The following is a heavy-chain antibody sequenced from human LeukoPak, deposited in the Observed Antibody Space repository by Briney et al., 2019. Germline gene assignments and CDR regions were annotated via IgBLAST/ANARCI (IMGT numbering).Heavy chain of an antibody. D-gene: IGHD4-23*01. J-gene: IGHJ5*02. Sequence: PSETLSLTCYVSGGSISGSGHYWGWVRQPPGKGLEWIEYIYYSGSTNYNPSLKSRVTISVDTSKNQFSLKLSSVTAADTAVYYCARDLRYGGNWFDPWGQGTLVTVSS. CDR2: IYYSGST. V-gene: IGHV4-61*05. CDR3: ARDLRYGGNWFDP. CDR1: GGSISGSGHY.